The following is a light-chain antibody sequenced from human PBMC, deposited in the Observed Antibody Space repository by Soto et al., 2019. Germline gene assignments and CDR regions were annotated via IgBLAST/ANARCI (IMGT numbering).Light chain of an antibody. J-gene: IGKJ1*01. CDR2: DAS. CDR1: QTINSW. V-gene: IGKV1-5*01. Sequence: DIQMTQSPSTLSASGGDTVTITFRSSQTINSWLAWYQQKPGKAPKVLIFDASSLKTGVPSRFSGSGSGTEFTLTISNLQPDDFATYYCQQYDSYSSGPFGQGTKVDIK. CDR3: QQYDSYSSGP.